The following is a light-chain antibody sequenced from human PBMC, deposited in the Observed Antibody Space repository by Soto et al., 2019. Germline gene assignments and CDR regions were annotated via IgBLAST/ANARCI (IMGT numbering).Light chain of an antibody. V-gene: IGLV2-14*01. CDR1: SSDVGGYNF. CDR2: EVS. CDR3: SSYTSSSTLYV. J-gene: IGLJ1*01. Sequence: QSVLTQPASVSGSPGQSITISCTGTSSDVGGYNFVSWYQQHPGKAPKLMIYEVSNRPSGVSNRFSGSKSGSTASLTISGLQAEDDADCYCSSYTSSSTLYVFGTGTKVTVL.